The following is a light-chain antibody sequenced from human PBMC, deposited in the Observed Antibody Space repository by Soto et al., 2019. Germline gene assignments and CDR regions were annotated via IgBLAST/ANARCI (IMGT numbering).Light chain of an antibody. J-gene: IGKJ1*01. V-gene: IGKV1-17*01. CDR1: QSIRFY. Sequence: DIQMTQSPSSLSASVGYIVTITCRASQSIRFYLNWYQQKPGKAPKLLIYTASNVQSGVPSRFSGSGSGREFTLTISTLQPDDFGTYFCQQYNDYSTWTFGQGTKVDIK. CDR3: QQYNDYSTWT. CDR2: TAS.